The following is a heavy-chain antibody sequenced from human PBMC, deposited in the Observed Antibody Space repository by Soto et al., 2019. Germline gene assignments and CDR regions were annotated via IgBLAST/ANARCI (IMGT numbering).Heavy chain of an antibody. CDR1: GGSISSVNYY. Sequence: SETLSLTCTVSGGSISSVNYYWSWIRQHPAKGLEWIGYIYYSGTTNYNPSLKSRVTISVDLSKNQFSLRLSSVTTADTALYYCARTTAVPNTLRSRYFFDYWGQGTLVTVSS. CDR3: ARTTAVPNTLRSRYFFDY. D-gene: IGHD4-17*01. J-gene: IGHJ4*02. V-gene: IGHV4-61*01. CDR2: IYYSGTT.